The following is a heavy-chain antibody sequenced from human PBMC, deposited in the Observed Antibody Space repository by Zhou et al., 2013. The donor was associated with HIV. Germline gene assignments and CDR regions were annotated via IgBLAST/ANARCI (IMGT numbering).Heavy chain of an antibody. CDR2: IIPILGIA. CDR1: GGTFSSYA. D-gene: IGHD1-26*01. Sequence: QVQLVQSGAEVKKPGSSVKVSCKASGGTFSSYAISWVRQAPGQGLEWMGRIIPILGIANYAQKFQGRVTITADKSTSTAYMELSSLRSEDTAVYYCARETQGSGSYWAFDYWGQGTLVTVSS. V-gene: IGHV1-69*04. CDR3: ARETQGSGSYWAFDY. J-gene: IGHJ4*02.